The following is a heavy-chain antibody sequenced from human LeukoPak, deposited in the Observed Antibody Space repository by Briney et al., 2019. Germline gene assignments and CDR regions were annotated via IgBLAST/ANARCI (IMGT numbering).Heavy chain of an antibody. J-gene: IGHJ3*02. Sequence: SVKVSCKTSAGPLSSYSFSWVRQAPGQGLEWMGRFIPILGIADYAQKFQGRVTMTRDTSISTAYMELSRLRSDDTAVYYCARSPELRYFDWLFQDAFDIWGQGTMVTVSS. CDR2: FIPILGIA. CDR1: AGPLSSYS. D-gene: IGHD3-9*01. CDR3: ARSPELRYFDWLFQDAFDI. V-gene: IGHV1-69*02.